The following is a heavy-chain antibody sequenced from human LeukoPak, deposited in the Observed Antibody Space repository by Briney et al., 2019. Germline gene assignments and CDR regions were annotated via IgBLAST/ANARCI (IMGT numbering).Heavy chain of an antibody. Sequence: PGGSLRLSCAASGFTFSSYSMNWVRQAPGKGLEWVSSISSSSSYIYYADSVKGRFTISRDNAKNSLYLQMNSLRAEDTAVYYCAPDIVVVPAAIGGLGYWGQGTLVTVSS. CDR3: APDIVVVPAAIGGLGY. CDR2: ISSSSSYI. D-gene: IGHD2-2*02. J-gene: IGHJ4*02. CDR1: GFTFSSYS. V-gene: IGHV3-21*01.